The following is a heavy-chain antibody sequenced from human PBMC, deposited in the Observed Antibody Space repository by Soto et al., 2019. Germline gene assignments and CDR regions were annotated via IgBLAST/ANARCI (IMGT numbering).Heavy chain of an antibody. CDR3: ARSSGGSYGMDA. V-gene: IGHV1-3*01. CDR1: GYTFTSYA. Sequence: AXSVKVSCKASGYTFTSYAMHWVRQAPGQRLEWMGWINAGNGNTKYSQKFQGRVTITRDTSASTAYMELSSLRSEDTAVYYCARSSGGSYGMDAWGHGTTVTVSS. CDR2: INAGNGNT. J-gene: IGHJ6*02. D-gene: IGHD3-16*01.